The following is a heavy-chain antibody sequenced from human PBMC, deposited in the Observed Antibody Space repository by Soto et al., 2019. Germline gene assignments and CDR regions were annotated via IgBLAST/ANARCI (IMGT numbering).Heavy chain of an antibody. D-gene: IGHD2-2*01. V-gene: IGHV1-69*13. CDR2: IIPIFGTA. J-gene: IGHJ6*02. CDR1: GGTFSSYA. CDR3: ARGVVPAARGSEPYYYGMDV. Sequence: SVKVSCKASGGTFSSYAISWLRQAPGQGLEWMGGIIPIFGTANYAQKFQGRVTITADESTSTAYMELSSLRSEDTAVYYCARGVVPAARGSEPYYYGMDVWGQGTTVTVSS.